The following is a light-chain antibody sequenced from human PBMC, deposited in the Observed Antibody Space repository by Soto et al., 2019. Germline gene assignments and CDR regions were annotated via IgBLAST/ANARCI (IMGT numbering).Light chain of an antibody. J-gene: IGLJ3*02. CDR2: GNR. CDR3: QAYDYSLTASV. CDR1: NSNLGAGYD. Sequence: QSVLTQPPSVSGAPGQRVTISCTGNNSNLGAGYDVHWYQQLPGAAAKLVIFGNRNRPSGVPERFSGSKSGTSASLAITGLQADDEADYYCQAYDYSLTASVFGGGTKLTVL. V-gene: IGLV1-40*01.